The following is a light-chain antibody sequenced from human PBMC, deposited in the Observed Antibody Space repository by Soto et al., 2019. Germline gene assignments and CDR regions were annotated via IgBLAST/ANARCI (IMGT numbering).Light chain of an antibody. CDR1: QSVSSY. Sequence: VMTQSPATLSLSPGERVTLSCRASQSVSSYLAWYQQKPGQAPRLLIYDASNRATGIPGRFSGSGSGTDFTLTISSLEPEDFAVYHCQQRSNWPLTFGGGTKVDIK. V-gene: IGKV3-11*01. CDR2: DAS. J-gene: IGKJ4*01. CDR3: QQRSNWPLT.